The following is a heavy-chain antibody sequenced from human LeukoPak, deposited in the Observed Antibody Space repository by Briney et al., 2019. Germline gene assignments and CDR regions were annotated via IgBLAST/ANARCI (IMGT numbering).Heavy chain of an antibody. CDR3: ARDKGVIQLWLTGPGWFDP. CDR2: IYYSGST. V-gene: IGHV4-30-4*08. J-gene: IGHJ5*02. D-gene: IGHD5-18*01. Sequence: SETLSLTCTVSGGSISSGDYYWSWIRQPPGKGLEWIVYIYYSGSTYYNPSLKSRVTISVDTSKNQFSLKLSSVTAADTAVYYCARDKGVIQLWLTGPGWFDPWGQGTLVTVSS. CDR1: GGSISSGDYY.